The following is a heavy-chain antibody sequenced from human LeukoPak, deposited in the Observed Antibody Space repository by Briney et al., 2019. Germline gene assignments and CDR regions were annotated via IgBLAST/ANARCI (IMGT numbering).Heavy chain of an antibody. J-gene: IGHJ4*02. D-gene: IGHD6-19*01. Sequence: PSETLSLTCAVYGGSFSGYYWSWIRQPPGKGLEWIGEINHSGSTNYNPSLKSRVTISVDTSKNQFSLKLSSVTAADTAVYYCARGNLDSSGLYYFDYWGQGTLVTVSS. CDR1: GGSFSGYY. CDR3: ARGNLDSSGLYYFDY. V-gene: IGHV4-34*01. CDR2: INHSGST.